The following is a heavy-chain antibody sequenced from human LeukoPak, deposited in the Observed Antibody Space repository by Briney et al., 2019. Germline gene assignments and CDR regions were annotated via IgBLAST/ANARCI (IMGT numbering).Heavy chain of an antibody. J-gene: IGHJ3*01. CDR2: ISSDGSRK. D-gene: IGHD1-1*01. CDR1: GFTFSGYV. V-gene: IGHV3-30*18. CDR3: AKYAYNWNAPDGFDV. Sequence: QPGGSLRLSCAASGFTFSGYVMTWVRQAPGKGLEWVAVISSDGSRKHYGDSVKGRFTISGDNSESTLFLQMNSLRTDDTSVYFCAKYAYNWNAPDGFDVWGQGTMVIVSS.